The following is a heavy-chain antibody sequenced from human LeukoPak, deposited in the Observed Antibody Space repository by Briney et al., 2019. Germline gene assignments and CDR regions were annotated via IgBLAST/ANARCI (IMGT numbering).Heavy chain of an antibody. CDR1: GFTFTIFG. CDR3: ARTHDFGRGPPGDAFDN. V-gene: IGHV3-48*01. D-gene: IGHD3-3*01. J-gene: IGHJ3*02. Sequence: GGSLRLSCAASGFTFTIFGLNWVRQAPGKGPEWVSYIDARSGITYYADSVQGRFTISRDDARESVFLQMDGLRVDDTAVYYCARTHDFGRGPPGDAFDNWGPGTWVIVSA. CDR2: IDARSGIT.